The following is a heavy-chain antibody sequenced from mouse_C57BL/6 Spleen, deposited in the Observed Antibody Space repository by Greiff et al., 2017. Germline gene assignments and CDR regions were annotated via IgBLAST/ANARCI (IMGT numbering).Heavy chain of an antibody. Sequence: VQLQQSGPELVKPGASVKIPCKASGYTFTDYNMDWVKQSHGKSLEWIGDINPNNGGTIYNQKFKGKATLTVDKSSSTAYMELRSLTSEDTAVYYCARRGMITTRYVDYWGQGTTLTVSS. CDR1: GYTFTDYN. D-gene: IGHD2-4*01. J-gene: IGHJ2*01. V-gene: IGHV1-18*01. CDR3: ARRGMITTRYVDY. CDR2: INPNNGGT.